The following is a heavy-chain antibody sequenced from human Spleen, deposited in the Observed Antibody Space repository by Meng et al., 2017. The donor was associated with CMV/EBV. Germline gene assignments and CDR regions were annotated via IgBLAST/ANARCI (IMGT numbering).Heavy chain of an antibody. CDR3: AKDDDSSGYYYF. D-gene: IGHD3-22*01. V-gene: IGHV4-38-2*02. J-gene: IGHJ4*02. CDR2: IYHSGST. Sequence: SETLSLTCTVSGDSISRAYYWDWIRQPPGKGLEWIGSIYHSGSTHYNPSLKSRVTISVDTSKNQFSLKLSSVTAADTAVYYCAKDDDSSGYYYFWGQGTPVTVPQ. CDR1: GDSISRAYY.